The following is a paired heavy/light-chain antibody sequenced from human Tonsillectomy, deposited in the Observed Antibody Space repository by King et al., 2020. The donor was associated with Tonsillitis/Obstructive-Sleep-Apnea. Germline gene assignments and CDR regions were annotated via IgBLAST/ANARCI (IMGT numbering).Heavy chain of an antibody. CDR2: ISSDGS. CDR3: VRSPYSSGWPDF. Sequence: EVQLVESGGGLVQPGGSLRLSCEASGFTFSNYWMHWVRQAPGKGLVWVSRISSDGSTADSVEGRFTISRDNAKNTLYLQMNSLGAEDTAVYYCVRSPYSSGWPDFWGQGTLVTVSS. CDR1: GFTFSNYW. V-gene: IGHV3-74*01. J-gene: IGHJ4*02. D-gene: IGHD6-19*01.
Light chain of an antibody. CDR2: WAS. J-gene: IGKJ1*01. Sequence: DIVMTQSPDSLAVSLGERATINCKSSQSILFSSNNKNFLTWYQQKPGQPPKLLIYWASTRESGVPDRFSGSGSGTDFTLTINSLQAEDVAVYYCQQYYNTPWTFGQGTKVEIK. CDR1: QSILFSSNNKNF. CDR3: QQYYNTPWT. V-gene: IGKV4-1*01.